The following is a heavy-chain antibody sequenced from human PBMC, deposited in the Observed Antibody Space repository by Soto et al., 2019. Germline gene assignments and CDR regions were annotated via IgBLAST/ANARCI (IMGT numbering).Heavy chain of an antibody. CDR2: ISAYNGNT. V-gene: IGHV1-18*01. Sequence: QVQLVQSGAEVKKPGASVKVSCKASGYTFTSYGISWVRQAPGQGLEWMGWISAYNGNTNYAQKLQGRVTMTTDTSTSTAYMELRSLRSDDTAVYYCAKHPYRYYYDSSGPPHWFDYWGQGTLVTVSS. CDR3: AKHPYRYYYDSSGPPHWFDY. J-gene: IGHJ4*02. D-gene: IGHD3-22*01. CDR1: GYTFTSYG.